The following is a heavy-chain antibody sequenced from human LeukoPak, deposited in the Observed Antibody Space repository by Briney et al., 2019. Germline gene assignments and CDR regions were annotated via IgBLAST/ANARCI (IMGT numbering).Heavy chain of an antibody. Sequence: GGSLRLSCAASGFTFSNYAMNWVRQTPGKGLVWVSRINSDGSSTIYADSVKGRFTISRDNAKNTLYLQMNSLRAEDTAVYYCARGRGSGSSDYWGQGTLVTVSS. J-gene: IGHJ4*02. CDR1: GFTFSNYA. CDR3: ARGRGSGSSDY. CDR2: INSDGSST. V-gene: IGHV3-74*01. D-gene: IGHD3-10*01.